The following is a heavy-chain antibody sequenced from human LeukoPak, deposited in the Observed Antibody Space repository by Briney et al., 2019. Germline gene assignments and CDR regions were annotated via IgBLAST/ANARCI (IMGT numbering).Heavy chain of an antibody. D-gene: IGHD6-13*01. CDR3: ARLTSSWSFDY. CDR2: ISPDGSDT. J-gene: IGHJ4*02. V-gene: IGHV5-51*01. Sequence: GESLKISCKGSGYSFNNYWIAWVRQMPGKGLEWMGIISPDGSDTRYSPSFQGQVTISADKSITTAYLQWSSLKASDTAMYYCARLTSSWSFDYWGQGTLVTVSS. CDR1: GYSFNNYW.